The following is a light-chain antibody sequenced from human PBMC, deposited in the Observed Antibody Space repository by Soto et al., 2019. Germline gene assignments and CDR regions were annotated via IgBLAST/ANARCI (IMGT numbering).Light chain of an antibody. CDR1: SSDVGSYNY. CDR2: EVN. J-gene: IGLJ3*02. V-gene: IGLV2-8*01. Sequence: SALTQPPSASGSPGQSVTISCTGTSSDVGSYNYVSWYQQHPDKAPKLIIYEVNERPSGVPDRFSGSKSGNTASLTVSGLQADDEADYYCTSYAGSNNPVVFGGGTQLTVL. CDR3: TSYAGSNNPVV.